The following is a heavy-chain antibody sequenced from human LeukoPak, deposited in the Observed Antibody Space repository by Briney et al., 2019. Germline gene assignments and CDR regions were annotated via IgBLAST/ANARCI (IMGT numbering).Heavy chain of an antibody. CDR1: GFTFSTYR. D-gene: IGHD6-19*01. J-gene: IGHJ4*02. V-gene: IGHV3-7*01. Sequence: GGSLRLSCAASGFTFSTYRMAWVRQAPGKGLEWVATITEDGSGKYHVDSVRGRFTVSRDNTNKLLFLQMNSLRAEDTAVYHCAKARYSSGLDYWGQETLVSVSS. CDR3: AKARYSSGLDY. CDR2: ITEDGSGK.